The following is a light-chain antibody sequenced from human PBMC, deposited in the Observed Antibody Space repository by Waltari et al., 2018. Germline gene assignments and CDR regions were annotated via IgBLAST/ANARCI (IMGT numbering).Light chain of an antibody. J-gene: IGLJ2*01. Sequence: SVLTQPPPVSAAPRQKVSISCSGSSSNIGNSSVSWFQQFPRPAPKLLIYDTNQRPSGIPDRFSASKSGTSATLGISGLQTGDEAIYHCGTWDNSLNIVIFGGGTKLTVL. CDR3: GTWDNSLNIVI. CDR2: DTN. V-gene: IGLV1-51*01. CDR1: SSNIGNSS.